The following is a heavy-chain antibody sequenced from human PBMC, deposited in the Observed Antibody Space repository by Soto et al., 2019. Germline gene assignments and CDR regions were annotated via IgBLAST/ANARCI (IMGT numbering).Heavy chain of an antibody. CDR2: TYYRSKWYN. J-gene: IGHJ6*02. D-gene: IGHD2-15*01. CDR1: GDSVSSNSAA. V-gene: IGHV6-1*01. Sequence: PSQPLSLTCAISGDSVSSNSAAWNWIRQSPSRDLEWLGRTYYRSKWYNDYAVSVKSRITINPDTPKNQFSLQLNSVTPEDTAVYYCAREVNSLRGYYYYGMDVWGQGTTVTVSS. CDR3: AREVNSLRGYYYYGMDV.